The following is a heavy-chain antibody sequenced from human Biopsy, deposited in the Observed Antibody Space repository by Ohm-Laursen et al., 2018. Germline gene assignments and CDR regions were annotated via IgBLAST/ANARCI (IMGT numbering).Heavy chain of an antibody. D-gene: IGHD3-10*01. V-gene: IGHV4-31*01. Sequence: TLSLTCTVSGDSISSGAYYWNWFRQHPEKGLEWIGYISFGGYRKYTPSLQSLITISMDTSRNQFSLRLNSVTSADTAVYYCARAPYVSGSFGWFDPWGQGIVVTVSS. CDR2: ISFGGYR. CDR3: ARAPYVSGSFGWFDP. J-gene: IGHJ5*02. CDR1: GDSISSGAYY.